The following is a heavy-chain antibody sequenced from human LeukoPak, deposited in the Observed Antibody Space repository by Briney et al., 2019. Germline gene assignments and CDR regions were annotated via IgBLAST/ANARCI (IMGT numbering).Heavy chain of an antibody. CDR2: ISGSGGST. J-gene: IGHJ4*02. CDR3: AKTAGDIVVVPAAFFDY. D-gene: IGHD2-2*01. V-gene: IGHV3-23*01. CDR1: GFTFSSYA. Sequence: GSLRLSCAASGFTFSSYAMSWVRQAPGKGLEWVSAISGSGGSTYYADSVKGRFTISRDNSKNTLYLQMNSLRAEDTAVYYCAKTAGDIVVVPAAFFDYWGQGTLVTVSS.